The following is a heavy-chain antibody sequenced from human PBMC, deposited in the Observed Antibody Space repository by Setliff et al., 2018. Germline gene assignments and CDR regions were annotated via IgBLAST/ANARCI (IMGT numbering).Heavy chain of an antibody. CDR3: ARDWAFPGSLDF. V-gene: IGHV3-7*01. J-gene: IGHJ4*02. Sequence: GESLKISCAASGFTFTNYWINWVRQAPGKGLEWVANIKQDESEKHYVGSVKGRFTISRDNAKNSLFLQMNSLKAEDTAMYYCARDWAFPGSLDFWGQGTLVTVSS. CDR2: IKQDESEK. D-gene: IGHD3-10*01. CDR1: GFTFTNYW.